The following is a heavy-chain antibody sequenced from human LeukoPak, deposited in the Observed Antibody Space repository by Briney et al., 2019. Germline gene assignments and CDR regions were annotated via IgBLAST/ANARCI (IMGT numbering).Heavy chain of an antibody. J-gene: IGHJ1*01. V-gene: IGHV1-2*02. Sequence: ASVKVSCKASGYTFTIYYMHWVRQAPGQGLEWVGWINPNSGATNYAQKFQGRVTMTRDTSITTAYMELSRLRCDDTAVYYCARGLSAEYFQHWGQGTLVTVSS. D-gene: IGHD3-16*02. CDR2: INPNSGAT. CDR3: ARGLSAEYFQH. CDR1: GYTFTIYY.